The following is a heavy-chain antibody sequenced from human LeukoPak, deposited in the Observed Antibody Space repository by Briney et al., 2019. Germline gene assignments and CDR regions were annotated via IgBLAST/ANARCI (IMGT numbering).Heavy chain of an antibody. Sequence: SETLSLTCAVYGGSFSGYYWSWIRQPPGKGLEWIGEINHSGSTNHNPSLKSRVTISVDTSKNQFSLRLSSVTAADTAVYYCARRVTMVRGVIISHYFDYWGQGTLVTVSS. D-gene: IGHD3-10*01. V-gene: IGHV4-34*01. J-gene: IGHJ4*02. CDR1: GGSFSGYY. CDR3: ARRVTMVRGVIISHYFDY. CDR2: INHSGST.